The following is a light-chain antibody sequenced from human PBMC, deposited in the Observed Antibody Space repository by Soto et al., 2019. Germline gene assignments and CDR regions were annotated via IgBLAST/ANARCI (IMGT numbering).Light chain of an antibody. V-gene: IGLV2-8*01. CDR1: NSDVGSYNF. Sequence: QSALTQPPSASGSPGQSVTISCTGANSDVGSYNFVSWYQQRPGRAPKLLIYEVNKRPSGVPDRFSGSKSGNTASLTVSGLQAEDEADYYCSSYADTNTRYLFGSGTKLTVL. CDR3: SSYADTNTRYL. CDR2: EVN. J-gene: IGLJ1*01.